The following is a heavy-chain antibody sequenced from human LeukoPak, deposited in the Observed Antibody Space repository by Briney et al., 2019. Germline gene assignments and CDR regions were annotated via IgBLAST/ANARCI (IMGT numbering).Heavy chain of an antibody. V-gene: IGHV3-7*01. CDR1: GFTFSRYW. J-gene: IGHJ4*02. CDR3: ARLAAAAPY. CDR2: IKQDGSEK. Sequence: GGSLRLSCAASGFTFSRYWMSWVRQAPGKGLEWVANIKQDGSEKYYVDSVKGRFTISRDNAKNSLYLQMNSLKAEDTAVYYCARLAAAAPYWGQGTLVTVSS. D-gene: IGHD6-13*01.